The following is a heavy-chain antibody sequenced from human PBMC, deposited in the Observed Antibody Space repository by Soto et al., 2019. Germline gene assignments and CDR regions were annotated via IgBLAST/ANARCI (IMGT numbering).Heavy chain of an antibody. CDR2: VSGSGDST. CDR1: GFTFSSNA. CDR3: AKGGYYDSGGYYRDD. J-gene: IGHJ4*02. Sequence: GSLRLSCAASGFTFSSNAMSWVRQAPGKGLEWVSTVSGSGDSTYFADSVKGRFTISRDNSKNTLYLQMNSLRAEDTAVYYCAKGGYYDSGGYYRDDWGQGTLVTVSS. D-gene: IGHD3-22*01. V-gene: IGHV3-23*01.